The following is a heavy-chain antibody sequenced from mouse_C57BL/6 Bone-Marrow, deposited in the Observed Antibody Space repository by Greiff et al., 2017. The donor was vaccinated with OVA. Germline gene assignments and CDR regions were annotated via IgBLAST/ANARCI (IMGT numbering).Heavy chain of an antibody. CDR2: IHPNSGST. D-gene: IGHD3-3*01. Sequence: QVHVKQSGAELVKPGASVKLSCKASGYTFTSYWMHWVKQRPGQGLEWIGMIHPNSGSTNYNEKFKSKATLTVDKSSSTAYMQLSSLTSEDSAVYYCARRGHLYAMDYWGQGTSVTVSS. CDR3: ARRGHLYAMDY. CDR1: GYTFTSYW. J-gene: IGHJ4*01. V-gene: IGHV1-64*01.